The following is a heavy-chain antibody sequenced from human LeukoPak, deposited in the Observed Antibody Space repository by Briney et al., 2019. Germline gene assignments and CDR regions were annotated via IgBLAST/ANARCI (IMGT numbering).Heavy chain of an antibody. J-gene: IGHJ4*02. V-gene: IGHV1-46*01. CDR2: INPTGGST. CDR1: GYTFTSYG. CDR3: ASSEWELLLCHY. D-gene: IGHD1-26*01. Sequence: ASVKVSCKASGYTFTSYGISWVRQAPGQGLEWMGIINPTGGSTTYAQKFQGRVTITRDTSASTAYMELSSLRSEDTAVYYCASSEWELLLCHYWGQGTLVTVSS.